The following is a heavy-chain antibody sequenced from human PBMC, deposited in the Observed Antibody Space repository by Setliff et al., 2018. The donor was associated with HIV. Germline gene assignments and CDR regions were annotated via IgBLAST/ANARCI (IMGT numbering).Heavy chain of an antibody. V-gene: IGHV4-59*08. CDR1: GASISSFY. CDR3: ARLNQQWLVRDSGSNWFDP. D-gene: IGHD6-19*01. J-gene: IGHJ5*02. CDR2: IYYSGST. Sequence: SETLSLTCTVSGASISSFYWSWIRQPPGKGLDWIGYIYYSGSTNYNPSLKSRVTMSVDTPKNRFSLKLNSVTAADTAVYYCARLNQQWLVRDSGSNWFDPWGQGILVTVSS.